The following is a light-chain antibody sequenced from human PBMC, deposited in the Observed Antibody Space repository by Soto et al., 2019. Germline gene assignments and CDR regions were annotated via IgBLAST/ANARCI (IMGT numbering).Light chain of an antibody. CDR1: SSDVGAYNY. V-gene: IGLV2-14*01. CDR2: EVS. J-gene: IGLJ3*02. Sequence: QSALTQPASVSGSPGQSITISCTGTSSDVGAYNYVSWYQQHPGKAPKLMIYEVSNRPSGVSNRFSGSKSVNTASLTISGLQAEDEADYYCSSYTTSSTRVFGGGTKLTVL. CDR3: SSYTTSSTRV.